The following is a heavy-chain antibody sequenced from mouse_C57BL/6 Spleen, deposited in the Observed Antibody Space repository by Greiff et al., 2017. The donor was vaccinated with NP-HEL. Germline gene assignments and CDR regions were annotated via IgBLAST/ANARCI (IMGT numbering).Heavy chain of an antibody. J-gene: IGHJ3*01. CDR1: GYTFTSYW. CDR2: IDPSDSET. D-gene: IGHD2-4*01. CDR3: ATNYDYLAY. V-gene: IGHV1-52*01. Sequence: QVQLQQPGAELVRPGSSVKLSCKASGYTFTSYWMHWVKQRPIQGLEWIGNIDPSDSETHYNQKFKDKATLTVDKSSSTAYMQVISLTSEDSAVYYCATNYDYLAYWGQGTLVTVSA.